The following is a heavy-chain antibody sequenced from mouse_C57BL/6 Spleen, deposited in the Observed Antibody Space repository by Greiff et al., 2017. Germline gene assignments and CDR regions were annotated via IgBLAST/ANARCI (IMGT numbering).Heavy chain of an antibody. CDR3: TRRGGVYYAMDY. CDR1: GYTFTDYE. Sequence: QVQLQQSGAELVRPGASVTLSCKASGYTFTDYEMHWVKQTPVHGLEWIGAIDPETGGTAYNQKFKGKAILTADKSSSTAYMELRSLTAEDSAVYYCTRRGGVYYAMDYWGQGTSVTVSS. V-gene: IGHV1-15*01. J-gene: IGHJ4*01. CDR2: IDPETGGT.